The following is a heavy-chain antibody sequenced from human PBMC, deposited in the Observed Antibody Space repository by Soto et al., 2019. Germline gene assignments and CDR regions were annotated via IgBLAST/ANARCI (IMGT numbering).Heavy chain of an antibody. CDR2: IIPIFGTA. J-gene: IGHJ6*02. Sequence: SVKVSCKASGGTFSSYAISWVRQAPGQGLEWMGGIIPIFGTANYAQKFQGRVTITADESASTAYMELSSLRSEDTAVYYCARGRSYYDSSGYSSRYYYGMDVWGQGTTVTVSS. CDR3: ARGRSYYDSSGYSSRYYYGMDV. V-gene: IGHV1-69*13. D-gene: IGHD3-22*01. CDR1: GGTFSSYA.